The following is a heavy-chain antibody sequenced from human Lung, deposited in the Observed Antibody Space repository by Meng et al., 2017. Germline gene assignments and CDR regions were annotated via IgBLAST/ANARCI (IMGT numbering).Heavy chain of an antibody. CDR3: ARFDHIPRRNYFDY. J-gene: IGHJ4*02. D-gene: IGHD2-21*01. Sequence: QVQLQESGPGLVEPSHSLPRHCTVSGGSISSGNYYWSWIGQPPGKGLEWIGYIQHSGSAYYNPSIKSRVSISVDTFKNQFSMNLNSMTAADTAVYYCARFDHIPRRNYFDYWGQGTLVTVSS. CDR2: IQHSGSA. V-gene: IGHV4-30-4*01. CDR1: GGSISSGNYY.